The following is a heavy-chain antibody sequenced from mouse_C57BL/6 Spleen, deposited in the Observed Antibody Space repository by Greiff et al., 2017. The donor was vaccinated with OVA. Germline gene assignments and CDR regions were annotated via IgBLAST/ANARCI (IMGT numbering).Heavy chain of an antibody. V-gene: IGHV5-4*01. CDR2: ISDGGSYT. CDR3: ARGGAGEDYFDY. Sequence: GQVVESGGGLVKPGGSLKLSCAASGFTFSSYAMSWVRQTPEKRLEWVATISDGGSYTYYPDNVKGRFTISRDNAKNNLYLQMSHLKSEDTAMYYCARGGAGEDYFDYWGQGTTLTVSS. CDR1: GFTFSSYA. J-gene: IGHJ2*01. D-gene: IGHD2-13*01.